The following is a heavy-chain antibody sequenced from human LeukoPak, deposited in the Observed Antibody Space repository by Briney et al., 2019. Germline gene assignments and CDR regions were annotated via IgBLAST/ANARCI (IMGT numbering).Heavy chain of an antibody. CDR2: INGDGSST. CDR3: IRDFGSVGATNAFDI. Sequence: PGGSLRLSCVASGFSFSTYWMHWVRQAPGKGLEWVSRINGDGSSTSYADSVKGRFTISRDNAKNTVYLQMNSLRVEDTAVYYCIRDFGSVGATNAFDIWGQGTMVTVSS. CDR1: GFSFSTYW. V-gene: IGHV3-74*01. J-gene: IGHJ3*02. D-gene: IGHD1-26*01.